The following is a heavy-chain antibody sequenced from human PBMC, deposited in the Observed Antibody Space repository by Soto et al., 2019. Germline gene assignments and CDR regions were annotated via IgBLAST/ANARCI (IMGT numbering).Heavy chain of an antibody. Sequence: GGSLRLSCAASGFTVSTYSVTWVRQAPGKGLEWVSGISVTPGITFYADSVKGRFTISRDSSNNAVYLQMNSLRAEDTAMYFCSKWSGYGDLWGQGTLVTVSS. D-gene: IGHD5-12*01. J-gene: IGHJ4*02. V-gene: IGHV3-23*01. CDR1: GFTVSTYS. CDR3: SKWSGYGDL. CDR2: ISVTPGIT.